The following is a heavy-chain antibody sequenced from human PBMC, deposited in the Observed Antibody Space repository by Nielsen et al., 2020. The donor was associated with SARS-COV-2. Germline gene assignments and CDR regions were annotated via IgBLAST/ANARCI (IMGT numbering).Heavy chain of an antibody. CDR3: AREKGYYDSLFYYGLDV. V-gene: IGHV4-31*03. J-gene: IGHJ6*02. CDR2: IYYSGST. CDR1: GGSISSGGYY. D-gene: IGHD3-22*01. Sequence: SETLSLTCTVSGGSISSGGYYWSWIRQHPGKGLEWIGYIYYSGSTYYNPSLKSRVTISLDTSKSHFSLRLTSVTAADTAVYYCAREKGYYDSLFYYGLDVWGQGTTVTVSS.